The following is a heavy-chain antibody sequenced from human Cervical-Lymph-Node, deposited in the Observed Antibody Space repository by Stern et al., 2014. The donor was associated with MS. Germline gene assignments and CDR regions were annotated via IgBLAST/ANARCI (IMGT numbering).Heavy chain of an antibody. Sequence: VQLVESWGGVVQPGGSLSLSCAASGFSFSDFYIDWVRQAPGKGLEWVGRSRNKAKSYTTDYAASVKGRFTISRDDSKNSLYLQMNTLKTEDTAVYYCSRDSSGDYWGPGTLVTVSS. J-gene: IGHJ4*02. V-gene: IGHV3-72*01. CDR3: SRDSSGDY. CDR2: SRNKAKSYTT. CDR1: GFSFSDFY.